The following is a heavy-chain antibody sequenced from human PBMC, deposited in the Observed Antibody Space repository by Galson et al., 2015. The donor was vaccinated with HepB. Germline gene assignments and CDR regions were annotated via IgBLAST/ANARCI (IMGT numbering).Heavy chain of an antibody. CDR1: GFTFGDYA. Sequence: SLRLSCAASGFTFGDYAMSWVRQAPGKGLEWVGFIRSKAYGGTTEYAASVKGRFTISRDDSKSIAYLQMNSLKTEDTAVYYCTRVGSWKDYFDYWGQGTLVTVSS. V-gene: IGHV3-49*04. J-gene: IGHJ4*02. CDR2: IRSKAYGGTT. D-gene: IGHD6-13*01. CDR3: TRVGSWKDYFDY.